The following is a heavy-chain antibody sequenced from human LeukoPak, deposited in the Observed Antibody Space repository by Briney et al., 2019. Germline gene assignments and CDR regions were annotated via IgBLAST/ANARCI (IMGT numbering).Heavy chain of an antibody. J-gene: IGHJ4*02. CDR3: ARDKVWFGELLSYHYDY. V-gene: IGHV3-11*01. D-gene: IGHD3-10*01. CDR2: ISSSGSTI. Sequence: GGSLRLSCAASGFTFSDYYMSWIRQAPGKGLEWVSYISSSGSTIYYADSVKGRFTISRDNAKNSLYLQMNSLRAEDTAVYYCARDKVWFGELLSYHYDYWGQGTLVTVSS. CDR1: GFTFSDYY.